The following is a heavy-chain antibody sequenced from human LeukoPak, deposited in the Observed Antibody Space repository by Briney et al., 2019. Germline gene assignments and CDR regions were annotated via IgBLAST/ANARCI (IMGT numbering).Heavy chain of an antibody. D-gene: IGHD4-17*01. J-gene: IGHJ3*02. V-gene: IGHV3-21*01. CDR2: ISSTSGYI. CDR3: ARENGDYADAFDI. Sequence: GGSLRLSCAASGFTFTNYRMTWVRQAPGKGLEWVPSISSTSGYIFYADSVQGRFTISRDNAKSSLYLQMNSLRAEDTAVYYCARENGDYADAFDIWGQGTMVTVSS. CDR1: GFTFTNYR.